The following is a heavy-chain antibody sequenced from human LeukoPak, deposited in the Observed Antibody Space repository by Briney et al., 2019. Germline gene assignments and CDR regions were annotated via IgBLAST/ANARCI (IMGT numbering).Heavy chain of an antibody. Sequence: GGSLRLSCAASGFTFSSYSMNWVRQAPGKGLEWISYISSSISTIYYADSVKGRFTISRDNAKNSLSLQMNSLRVEDTAVYYCASAARGDNFGSSLWGQGTLVTVSS. CDR3: ASAARGDNFGSSL. CDR2: ISSSISTI. CDR1: GFTFSSYS. J-gene: IGHJ4*02. V-gene: IGHV3-48*01. D-gene: IGHD2-21*01.